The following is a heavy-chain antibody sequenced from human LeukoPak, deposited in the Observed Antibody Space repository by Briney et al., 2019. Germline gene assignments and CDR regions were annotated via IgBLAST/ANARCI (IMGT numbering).Heavy chain of an antibody. CDR1: GFTFSDHY. V-gene: IGHV3-72*01. CDR2: SRNKANSYTT. CDR3: ARVVRYSGRGHYFDY. J-gene: IGHJ4*02. Sequence: GGSLRLSCAASGFTFSDHYIDWVRQAPGKGLEWVGRSRNKANSYTTGYAASVKGRFTISRDDSENSLYLQMNSLKTEDTAVYYCARVVRYSGRGHYFDYWGQGTLVTVSS. D-gene: IGHD1-26*01.